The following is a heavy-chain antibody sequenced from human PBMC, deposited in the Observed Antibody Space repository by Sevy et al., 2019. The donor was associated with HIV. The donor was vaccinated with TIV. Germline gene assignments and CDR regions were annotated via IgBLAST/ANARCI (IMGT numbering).Heavy chain of an antibody. CDR1: GFTFSSYA. J-gene: IGHJ4*02. CDR3: AKRPGSSNWYYFDY. D-gene: IGHD6-13*01. V-gene: IGHV3-23*01. Sequence: GGSLRLSCVASGFTFSSYAMTWVRQAPGKGLEWVSTISGSADSTYYADSVKGRFTISRDNSKNTLYLQMNSLRADDTAVYYCAKRPGSSNWYYFDYWGQGTLVTVSS. CDR2: ISGSADST.